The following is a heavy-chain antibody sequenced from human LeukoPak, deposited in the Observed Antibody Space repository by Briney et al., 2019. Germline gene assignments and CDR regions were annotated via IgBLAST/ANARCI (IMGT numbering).Heavy chain of an antibody. CDR1: GGSISSYY. Sequence: SPSETLSLTCTVSGGSISSYYWSWIRQPPGKGLEWIGYIYYSGSTNYNPSLKSRVTISVDTSKNQFSLKLSSVTAADTAVYYCARHHSSSSSAFDIWGQGTMVTVSS. CDR2: IYYSGST. J-gene: IGHJ3*02. D-gene: IGHD6-13*01. V-gene: IGHV4-59*08. CDR3: ARHHSSSSSAFDI.